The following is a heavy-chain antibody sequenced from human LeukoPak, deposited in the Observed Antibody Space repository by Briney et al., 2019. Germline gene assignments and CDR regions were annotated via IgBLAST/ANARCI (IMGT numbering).Heavy chain of an antibody. V-gene: IGHV5-51*01. CDR2: IYPGDSDT. D-gene: IGHD2-2*01. CDR3: ARHVRYCSSTSCYVLGAFDI. Sequence: KVGESLKISCKGSGYSFTSYWIGWVRQMPGKGREWMGIIYPGDSDTRYSPSFQGQVTISADKSISTAYLQWNSLKASDTAMHYSARHVRYCSSTSCYVLGAFDIWGQGTMVTVSS. CDR1: GYSFTSYW. J-gene: IGHJ3*02.